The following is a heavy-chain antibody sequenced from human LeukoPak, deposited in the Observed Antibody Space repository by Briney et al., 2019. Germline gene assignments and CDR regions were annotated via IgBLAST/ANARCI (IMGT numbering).Heavy chain of an antibody. J-gene: IGHJ6*03. CDR2: INHSGST. Sequence: SETLSLTCAVYGGSFSGYYWSWIRQPPGKGLEWIGEINHSGSTNYNPSLKSRVTISVDTSKNQFSLKLSSVTAADTAVYYCARGSGCSSTSCYRYYCYYMDVWGKGTTVTVSS. CDR1: GGSFSGYY. CDR3: ARGSGCSSTSCYRYYCYYMDV. D-gene: IGHD2-2*01. V-gene: IGHV4-34*01.